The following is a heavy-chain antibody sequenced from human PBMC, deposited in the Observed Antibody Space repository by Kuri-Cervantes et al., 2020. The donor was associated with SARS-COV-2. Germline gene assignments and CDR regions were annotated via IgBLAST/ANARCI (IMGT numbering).Heavy chain of an antibody. CDR2: ISGSGGST. CDR1: GFTFSSYA. D-gene: IGHD3-3*01. Sequence: GESLKISCAASGFTFSSYAMSWVRQAPGKGLEWVSAISGSGGSTYYADSVKGRFTISRDNSKNTLYLQVNSLRAEDTAVYYCAKANYDFWSGGWFDPWGQGTLVTVSS. J-gene: IGHJ5*02. CDR3: AKANYDFWSGGWFDP. V-gene: IGHV3-23*01.